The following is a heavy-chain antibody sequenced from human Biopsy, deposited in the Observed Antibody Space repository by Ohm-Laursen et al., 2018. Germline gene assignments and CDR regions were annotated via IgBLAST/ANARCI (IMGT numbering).Heavy chain of an antibody. CDR1: GVSITAYY. J-gene: IGHJ6*02. V-gene: IGHV4-4*09. CDR2: IHHSGST. CDR3: ARMDCSGGSCHYYSYGMDV. Sequence: SETLSLTCTVSGVSITAYYWSWIRQPPGKGLECIGNIHHSGSTNYNPSHKSQLTISVDTSKNQFSLKLSSVTAADTAVYYCARMDCSGGSCHYYSYGMDVWGQGTTVTVSS. D-gene: IGHD2-15*01.